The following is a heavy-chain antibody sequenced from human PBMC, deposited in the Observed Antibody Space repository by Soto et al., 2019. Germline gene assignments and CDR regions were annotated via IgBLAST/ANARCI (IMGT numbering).Heavy chain of an antibody. CDR2: ISGSGGST. Sequence: PGGSLRLSCAASGFTFSIYAMSWVRHAPGKGLEWVSAISGSGGSTYYADSVKGRFTISRDNSKNTLYLQMNSLRAEDTAVYYCAKDAVTGYYYYGMDVWGQGTTVTVSS. V-gene: IGHV3-23*01. J-gene: IGHJ6*02. CDR3: AKDAVTGYYYYGMDV. D-gene: IGHD3-16*02. CDR1: GFTFSIYA.